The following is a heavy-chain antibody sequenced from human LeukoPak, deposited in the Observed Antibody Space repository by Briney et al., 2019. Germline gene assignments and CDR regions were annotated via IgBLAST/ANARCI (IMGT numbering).Heavy chain of an antibody. Sequence: PSETLSLTCTVSGGSISSSSYYWGWIRQPPGKGLEWIGSIYYSGSTYYNPSLKSRVTISVDTSKNQFSLKLSSVTAADTAVYYCARGLSTYYDFWSGYLYYWGQGTLVTVSS. D-gene: IGHD3-3*01. CDR3: ARGLSTYYDFWSGYLYY. V-gene: IGHV4-39*07. J-gene: IGHJ4*02. CDR1: GGSISSSSYY. CDR2: IYYSGST.